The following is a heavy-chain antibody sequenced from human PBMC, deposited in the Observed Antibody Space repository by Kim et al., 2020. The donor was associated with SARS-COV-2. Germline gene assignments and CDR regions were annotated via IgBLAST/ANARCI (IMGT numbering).Heavy chain of an antibody. V-gene: IGHV3-43*01. CDR3: AKDIANGYLGGYFDY. J-gene: IGHJ4*02. Sequence: GGSLRLSCAASGFTFDDYTMHWVRQAPGKGLEWVSLISWDGGSTYYADSVKGRFTISRDNSKNSLYLQMNSLRTEDTALYYCAKDIANGYLGGYFDYWGQGTLVTVSS. D-gene: IGHD7-27*01. CDR1: GFTFDDYT. CDR2: ISWDGGST.